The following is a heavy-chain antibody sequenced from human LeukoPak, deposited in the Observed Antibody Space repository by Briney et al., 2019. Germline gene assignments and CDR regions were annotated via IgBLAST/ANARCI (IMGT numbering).Heavy chain of an antibody. CDR2: ISTLGST. CDR1: GGSIDNYY. Sequence: SETLSLTCSVSGGSIDNYYWTWIRQPAGKGLEWIGHISTLGSTNYNPSLKSRVSMSVDTSNYHFSLKLSFVTAADTAIYYCARVAQYLVGASSTAFFEYWGQGTLVTVSS. CDR3: ARVAQYLVGASSTAFFEY. V-gene: IGHV4-4*07. D-gene: IGHD1-26*01. J-gene: IGHJ4*02.